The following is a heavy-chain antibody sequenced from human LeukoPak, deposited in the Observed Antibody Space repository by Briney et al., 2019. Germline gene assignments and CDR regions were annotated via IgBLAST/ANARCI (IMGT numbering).Heavy chain of an antibody. D-gene: IGHD3-3*01. Sequence: GVSVKVSCKASGYTFTSYGISWVRQAPGQGLEWMGWISAYNGNTNYAQKLQGRVTMTTDTSTSTAYMELRSLRSDDTAVYYCASQRRVTIFGVVISPGSWDYYGMDVWGQGTTVTVSS. J-gene: IGHJ6*02. V-gene: IGHV1-18*01. CDR2: ISAYNGNT. CDR1: GYTFTSYG. CDR3: ASQRRVTIFGVVISPGSWDYYGMDV.